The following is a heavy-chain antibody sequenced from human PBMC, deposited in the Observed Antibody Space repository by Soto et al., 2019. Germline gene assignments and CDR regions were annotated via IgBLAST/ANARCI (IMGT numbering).Heavy chain of an antibody. CDR1: GGSISSGDYY. V-gene: IGHV4-30-4*01. CDR2: MYYNGIT. Sequence: QVQLKESGPGLVKPSQTLALTCTGSGGSISSGDYYWSWIRQPPGKVLAWIAYMYYNGITYYNASLKSRASISVETSKSQFSLKLTSVTAADTAVYYCARGSGGTGGYYFYGMDVWGQGTTVTVSS. CDR3: ARGSGGTGGYYFYGMDV. J-gene: IGHJ6*02. D-gene: IGHD3-10*01.